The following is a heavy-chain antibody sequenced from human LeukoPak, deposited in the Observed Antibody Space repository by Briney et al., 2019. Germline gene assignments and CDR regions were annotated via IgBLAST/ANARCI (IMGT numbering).Heavy chain of an antibody. CDR2: IYSGGST. J-gene: IGHJ4*02. D-gene: IGHD4-17*01. CDR3: ARRAGAYSHPYDY. CDR1: GFTVSSDS. V-gene: IGHV3-53*01. Sequence: GGSLRLSCTVSGFTVSSDSISCGRQAPGKGLEWVSFIYSGGSTHYSDSVKSRFTISRENSKNTLYLQMNSLRAEDTAVYYCARRAGAYSHPYDYWGQGTLVTVSS.